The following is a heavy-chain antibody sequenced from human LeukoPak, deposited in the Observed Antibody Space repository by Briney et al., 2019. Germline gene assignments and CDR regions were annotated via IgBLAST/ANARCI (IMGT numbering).Heavy chain of an antibody. J-gene: IGHJ4*02. D-gene: IGHD3-10*01. CDR2: IKQDGSEK. CDR1: GFTFSSYA. V-gene: IGHV3-7*01. Sequence: PGRSLRLSCAASGFTFSSYAMSWVRQAPGKGLEWVANIKQDGSEKYYVDSVKGRFTISRDNAKNSLYLQMNSLRAEDTAVYYCARLYGSGSYFDYWGQGTLVTVSS. CDR3: ARLYGSGSYFDY.